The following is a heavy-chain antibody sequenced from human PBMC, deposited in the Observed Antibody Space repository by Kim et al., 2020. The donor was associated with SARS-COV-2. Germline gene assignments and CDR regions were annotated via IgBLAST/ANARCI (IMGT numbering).Heavy chain of an antibody. Sequence: SRKSTGRVTITRDTSAGTAYMELSSLRSEDTAVYYCARSPDIVATISLDYWGQGTLVTVSS. V-gene: IGHV1-3*01. CDR3: ARSPDIVATISLDY. D-gene: IGHD5-12*01. J-gene: IGHJ4*02.